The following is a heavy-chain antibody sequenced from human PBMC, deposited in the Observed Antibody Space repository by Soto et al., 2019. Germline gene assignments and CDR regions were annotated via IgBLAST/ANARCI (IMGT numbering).Heavy chain of an antibody. CDR1: GGTFSSYA. CDR2: IIPIFGTA. CDR3: ARGGCSGGSCPYYYYGMDV. J-gene: IGHJ6*02. D-gene: IGHD2-15*01. V-gene: IGHV1-69*01. Sequence: QVQLVQSGAEVKKPGSSVKVSCKASGGTFSSYAISWVRQAPGQGLEWMVGIIPIFGTANYAQKFQGRVTITADESTSTAYMELSSLRSEDTAVYYCARGGCSGGSCPYYYYGMDVWGQGTTVTVSS.